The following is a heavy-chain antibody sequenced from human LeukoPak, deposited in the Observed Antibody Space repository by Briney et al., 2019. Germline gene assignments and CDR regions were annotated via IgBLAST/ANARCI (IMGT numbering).Heavy chain of an antibody. D-gene: IGHD3-22*01. J-gene: IGHJ3*02. CDR3: AKSISMIVVVNDAFDI. CDR1: RFTFSSYS. Sequence: GGSPRPSCAASRFTFSSYSMNWVRQAPGKGLEWVSAISGSGGSTYYADSVKGRFTISRDNSKNTLYLQMNSLRAEDTAVYYCAKSISMIVVVNDAFDIWGQGTMVTVSS. V-gene: IGHV3-23*01. CDR2: ISGSGGST.